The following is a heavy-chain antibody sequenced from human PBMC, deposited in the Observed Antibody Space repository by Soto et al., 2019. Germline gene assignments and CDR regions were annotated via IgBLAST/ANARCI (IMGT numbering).Heavy chain of an antibody. CDR2: ILQAGSDK. Sequence: EEQLLESGGGLVLPGGSLRLSCVASGFTFQTYAMSWVRQAPGKGPEWISGILQAGSDKYYADSVKGRFTISRDNSKNTLFLQMDSLGVDDTAVYYCARDPVAGDSKWAFGPWGQGTLVTVSS. CDR1: GFTFQTYA. J-gene: IGHJ5*02. V-gene: IGHV3-23*03. D-gene: IGHD4-17*01. CDR3: ARDPVAGDSKWAFGP.